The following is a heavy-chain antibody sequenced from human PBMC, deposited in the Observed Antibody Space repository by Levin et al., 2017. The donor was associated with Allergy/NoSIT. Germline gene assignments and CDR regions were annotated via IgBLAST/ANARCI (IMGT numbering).Heavy chain of an antibody. Sequence: GGSLRLSCQASGSSFTSYWIGWVRQMPGKGLEWMGIIYPGDSDTRYSPSFQGQVTISADKSISTAYLQWSSLKSSDTAIYYCARRGTRDYYYYMDVWGKGTTVTVSS. V-gene: IGHV5-51*01. CDR2: IYPGDSDT. D-gene: IGHD1-1*01. J-gene: IGHJ6*03. CDR3: ARRGTRDYYYYMDV. CDR1: GSSFTSYW.